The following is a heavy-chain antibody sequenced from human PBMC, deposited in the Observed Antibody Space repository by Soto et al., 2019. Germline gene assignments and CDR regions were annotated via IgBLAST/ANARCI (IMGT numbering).Heavy chain of an antibody. J-gene: IGHJ4*02. D-gene: IGHD3-22*01. V-gene: IGHV1-46*01. Sequence: GASVKVSCKASGYTFTSYYMHWVRQAPGQGREWMGIINPSGGSTSYAQKFQGRVTMTRDTSTSTVYMELSSLRSEDTAVYYCARAFIPRNYYDSSGYSFDYWGQGXLVTVSS. CDR2: INPSGGST. CDR1: GYTFTSYY. CDR3: ARAFIPRNYYDSSGYSFDY.